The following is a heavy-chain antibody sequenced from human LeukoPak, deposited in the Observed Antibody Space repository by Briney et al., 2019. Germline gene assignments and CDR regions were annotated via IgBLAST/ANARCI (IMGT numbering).Heavy chain of an antibody. D-gene: IGHD4-17*01. V-gene: IGHV3-30*18. CDR1: GFTFSSYG. J-gene: IGHJ5*02. CDR2: ISYDGSNK. CDR3: AKDPYGDYVSGNWFDP. Sequence: GGSLRLSCAASGFTFSSYGMHWVRQAPGKGLEWVAVISYDGSNKYYADSVKGRFTISRDNSKNSLYLQMNSLRAEDTAVYYCAKDPYGDYVSGNWFDPWGQGTLVTVSS.